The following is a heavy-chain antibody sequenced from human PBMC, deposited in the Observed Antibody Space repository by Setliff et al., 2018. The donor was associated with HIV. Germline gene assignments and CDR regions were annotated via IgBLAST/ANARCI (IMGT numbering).Heavy chain of an antibody. V-gene: IGHV3-11*04. CDR1: GFTFSDYY. J-gene: IGHJ2*01. Sequence: GGALRLSCAASGFTFSDYYMSWIRQAPGKGLEWISYISRGGRTKYYADSVKGRFTISRDNAKNSLYLQMNSLRAEDTTIYYCARVPVMATITYWYFDLWGRGTLVTVSS. CDR2: ISRGGRTK. D-gene: IGHD5-12*01. CDR3: ARVPVMATITYWYFDL.